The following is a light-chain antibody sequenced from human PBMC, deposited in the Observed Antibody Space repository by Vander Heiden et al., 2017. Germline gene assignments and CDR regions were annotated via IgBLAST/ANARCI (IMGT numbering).Light chain of an antibody. Sequence: DIQMTQSQSSLSASVGDRVTITCQASQDISNYLNWYQQKPGKAPKLLIYDASNLETGVPSRFSGSGSGTDFTFTISSLQPEDIATYYCQQNDNLPTLTFGGGTKVEIK. J-gene: IGKJ4*01. CDR2: DAS. V-gene: IGKV1-33*01. CDR1: QDISNY. CDR3: QQNDNLPTLT.